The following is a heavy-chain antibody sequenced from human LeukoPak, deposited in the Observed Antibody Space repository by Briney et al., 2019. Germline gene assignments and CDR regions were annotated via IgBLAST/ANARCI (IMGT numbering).Heavy chain of an antibody. D-gene: IGHD6-13*01. J-gene: IGHJ4*02. CDR2: ISGSGGST. CDR1: GFTFSSYA. V-gene: IGHV3-23*01. Sequence: GGSLRLSCAASGFTFSSYAMSWVRQAPGKGLEWVSAISGSGGSTYYADSVKGRFAISRDNSKNTLYLQMNSLRAEDTAVYYCAKAYSSSWEIDYWGQGTLVTVSS. CDR3: AKAYSSSWEIDY.